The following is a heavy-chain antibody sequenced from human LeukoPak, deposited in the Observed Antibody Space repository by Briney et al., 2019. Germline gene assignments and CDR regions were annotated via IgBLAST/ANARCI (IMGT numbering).Heavy chain of an antibody. Sequence: GESLQISCKGSGYRFTNYWIGWVRQMPGKGLEWMGIIYPGDSDTRYSPSFQGQVTISADKSISTAYLQWSSLKASDTAMYYCARALGYCSATSCPYYFDYWGQGTLVTVSS. CDR3: ARALGYCSATSCPYYFDY. J-gene: IGHJ4*02. V-gene: IGHV5-51*01. CDR1: GYRFTNYW. CDR2: IYPGDSDT. D-gene: IGHD2-2*01.